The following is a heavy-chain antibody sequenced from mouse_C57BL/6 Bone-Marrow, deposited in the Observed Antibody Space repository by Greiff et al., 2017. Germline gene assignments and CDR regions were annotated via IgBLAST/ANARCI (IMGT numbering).Heavy chain of an antibody. CDR3: ATGTAQASCAY. D-gene: IGHD3-2*02. Sequence: EVKLMESGGGLVKPGGSLKLSCAASGFTFSDYGMHWVRQAPEKGLEWVAYISSGSSTIYYADTVKGRFTISRDNAKNTLFLQMTSLRSEDTAMDYCATGTAQASCAYWGQGTLVTVAA. V-gene: IGHV5-17*01. CDR2: ISSGSSTI. J-gene: IGHJ3*01. CDR1: GFTFSDYG.